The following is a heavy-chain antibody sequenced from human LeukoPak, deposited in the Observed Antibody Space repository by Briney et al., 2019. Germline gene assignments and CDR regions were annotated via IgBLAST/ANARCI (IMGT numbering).Heavy chain of an antibody. Sequence: SETLSLTCAVYGGSFSGYYWSWIRQPPGKGLEWIGEINHSESTNYNPSLKSRVTISVDTSKNQFSLKLSSVTAADTAVYYCAREAGFGVVRYYYMDVWGKGTTVTVSS. CDR3: AREAGFGVVRYYYMDV. CDR2: INHSEST. D-gene: IGHD3-3*01. CDR1: GGSFSGYY. J-gene: IGHJ6*03. V-gene: IGHV4-34*01.